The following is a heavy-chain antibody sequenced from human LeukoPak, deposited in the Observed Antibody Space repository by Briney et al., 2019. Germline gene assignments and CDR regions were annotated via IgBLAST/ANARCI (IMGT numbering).Heavy chain of an antibody. CDR2: IWYDGSNK. V-gene: IGHV3-33*01. J-gene: IGHJ4*01. CDR3: ARGVGTMGGRPDY. Sequence: GGSLRLSCVGSGFTFRDYGMHWVRQAPDRGLEWVASIWYDGSNKYYADSVTGRFTISRDNSKNTVYLQMNSQRVEDTAIYYCARGVGTMGGRPDYWGQGTQVTVSS. D-gene: IGHD1/OR15-1a*01. CDR1: GFTFRDYG.